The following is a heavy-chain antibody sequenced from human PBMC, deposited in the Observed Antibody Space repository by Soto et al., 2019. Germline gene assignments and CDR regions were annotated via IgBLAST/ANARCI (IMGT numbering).Heavy chain of an antibody. D-gene: IGHD3-3*01. V-gene: IGHV2-5*02. CDR2: IYWDDDK. CDR3: AHRVLRTVFGLVTTTAIYFDF. CDR1: GFSLTTSGVG. Sequence: QITLNESGPTVVRPTETLTLTCRFSGFSLTTSGVGVGWIRQSPGKAPEWLALIYWDDDKRYSASLKSRLTITKDTSKMQLVLRVSDLDPTDTATYYCAHRVLRTVFGLVTTTAIYFDFWGQGTPVSVSS. J-gene: IGHJ4*02.